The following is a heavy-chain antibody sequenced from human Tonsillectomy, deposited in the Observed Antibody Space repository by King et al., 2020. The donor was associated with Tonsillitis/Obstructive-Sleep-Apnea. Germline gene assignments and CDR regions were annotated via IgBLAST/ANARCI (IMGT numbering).Heavy chain of an antibody. CDR1: GFTFGDYA. J-gene: IGHJ3*02. D-gene: IGHD5-12*01. CDR3: TRDSGYDGDAFDI. CDR2: IRSKAYGGTT. Sequence: VQLVESGGGLVKPGRSLRLSCTASGFTFGDYAMSWFRQAPGKGLEWVGFIRSKAYGGTTEYAASVKGRFTISRDDSKSIAYLQMKSLKTKETAVYYCTRDSGYDGDAFDIWGKGQWSPSLQ. V-gene: IGHV3-49*05.